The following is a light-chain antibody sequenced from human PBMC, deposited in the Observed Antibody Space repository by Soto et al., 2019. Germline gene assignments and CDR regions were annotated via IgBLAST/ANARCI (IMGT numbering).Light chain of an antibody. CDR2: AAS. V-gene: IGKV1-8*01. CDR3: QQYNSLIT. Sequence: AIRMTQSPSSLSASTGDRVTITCRASQGISSYLAWYQQKPGKAPKLLIYAASTLQSGVPSRFSGSGSGTDFTLTISCLQSEDFATYYCQQYNSLITFGQGTRLEIK. J-gene: IGKJ5*01. CDR1: QGISSY.